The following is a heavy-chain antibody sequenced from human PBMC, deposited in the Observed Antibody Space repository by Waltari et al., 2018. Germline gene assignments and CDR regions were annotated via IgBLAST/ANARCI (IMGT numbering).Heavy chain of an antibody. CDR1: GFTFSSYW. CDR2: IKSSGSRA. V-gene: IGHV3-74*01. Sequence: EVQLVESGGGLVQPGGSLRLSCAASGFTFSSYWMHWVRQAPGKGLVGVGRIKSSGSRANYADSVKGRFTMSRDNAKNTLYMQMNSLRAEDTAVYYCASGHSSGGNSFDYWGQGTMVTVSS. D-gene: IGHD6-19*01. J-gene: IGHJ4*02. CDR3: ASGHSSGGNSFDY.